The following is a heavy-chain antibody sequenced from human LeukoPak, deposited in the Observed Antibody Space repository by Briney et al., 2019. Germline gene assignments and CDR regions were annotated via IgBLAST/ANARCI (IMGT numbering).Heavy chain of an antibody. J-gene: IGHJ5*02. CDR2: INHSGST. CDR3: ARVGSKRRSWFDP. CDR1: GGSFSGYY. Sequence: SETLSLTCAVYGGSFSGYYWSWIRQPPGKGLEWLGEINHSGSTNYNPSLKSRVTISVDTSKNQFSLKLSSVTAADTAVYYCARVGSKRRSWFDPWGQGTLVTVSS. D-gene: IGHD3-10*01. V-gene: IGHV4-34*01.